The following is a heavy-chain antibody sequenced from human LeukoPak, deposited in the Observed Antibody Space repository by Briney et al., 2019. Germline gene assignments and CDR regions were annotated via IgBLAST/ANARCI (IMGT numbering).Heavy chain of an antibody. CDR2: INPNSGGT. D-gene: IGHD3-22*01. CDR3: ARGETPYMIIVVTHFDY. J-gene: IGHJ4*02. Sequence: ASVKVSCKASGYTFAGYYMHWVRQAPGQGLEWMGWINPNSGGTNYAQKFQGRVTMTRDTSISTAYMELSRPTSVDTAVYYCARGETPYMIIVVTHFDYWGQGTLVTVSS. V-gene: IGHV1-2*02. CDR1: GYTFAGYY.